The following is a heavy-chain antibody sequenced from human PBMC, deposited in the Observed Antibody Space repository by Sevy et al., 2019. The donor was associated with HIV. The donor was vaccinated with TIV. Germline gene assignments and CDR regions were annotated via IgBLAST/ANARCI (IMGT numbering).Heavy chain of an antibody. D-gene: IGHD2-15*01. V-gene: IGHV3-48*01. Sequence: GGSLSFSCEASGLPFSSLSMSWVRQAPGKGLEGVSYIGSDGTTKHYAESMRGRFTISRDNAKNSLYLQINSLRAEDTAVYYCAATSGTWDDAFDLWGQGTMVTVSS. CDR1: GLPFSSLS. CDR3: AATSGTWDDAFDL. CDR2: IGSDGTTK. J-gene: IGHJ3*01.